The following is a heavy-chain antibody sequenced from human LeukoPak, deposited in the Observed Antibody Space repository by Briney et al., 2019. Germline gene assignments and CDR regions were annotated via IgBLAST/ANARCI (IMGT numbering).Heavy chain of an antibody. Sequence: GGSLRLSCAASGFTFTNAWTSWVRQAPGKGLEWVGRIKSKTDGGTTDYAAPVKGRFTFSRDDSNNTLFLQMNSLKSEDTSVYYFTSYPYVSGMSQALFDYGGQGTLATGSS. CDR1: GFTFTNAW. J-gene: IGHJ4*02. CDR2: IKSKTDGGTT. D-gene: IGHD3-10*01. V-gene: IGHV3-15*01. CDR3: TSYPYVSGMSQALFDY.